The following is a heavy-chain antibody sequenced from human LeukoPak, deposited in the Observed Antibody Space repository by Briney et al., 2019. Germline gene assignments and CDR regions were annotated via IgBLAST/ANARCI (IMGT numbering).Heavy chain of an antibody. D-gene: IGHD5-18*01. CDR3: ARDRGSYGQLGFDP. J-gene: IGHJ5*02. V-gene: IGHV1-2*02. CDR2: INPNSGGT. Sequence: GASVKVSCKASGYTFTGYYMHWVRQAPGPGLEWMGWINPNSGGTNYAQKFQGRVTMTRDTSISTAYMELSRLRSDDTAVYYCARDRGSYGQLGFDPWGQGTLVTVSS. CDR1: GYTFTGYY.